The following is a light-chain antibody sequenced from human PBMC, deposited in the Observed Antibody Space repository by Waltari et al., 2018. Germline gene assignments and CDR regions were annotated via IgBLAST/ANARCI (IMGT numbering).Light chain of an antibody. CDR1: QRVSSY. J-gene: IGKJ1*01. Sequence: EIVLTQSPANRSVSPGERATLSCRASQRVSSYLAWYQQKPGQAPRLLIYDAYHRAPRIPARFSGSGSWTDFTLTIRSLEPEDVAVYYCQQRSNWPWTFGQGTKVEIQ. CDR2: DAY. CDR3: QQRSNWPWT. V-gene: IGKV3-11*01.